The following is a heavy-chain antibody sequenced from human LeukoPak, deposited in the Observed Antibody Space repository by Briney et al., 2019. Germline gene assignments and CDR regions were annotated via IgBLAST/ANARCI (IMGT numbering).Heavy chain of an antibody. J-gene: IGHJ6*03. CDR1: GGSFSGYY. V-gene: IGHV4-34*01. Sequence: SETLSLTCAVYGGSFSGYYWSWIRQPPGKGLEWIGGINHSGSTNYNPSLKSRVTISVDTSKNQFSLKLSSVTAADTAVYYCARQPGSGAGYMDVWGKGTTVTVSS. CDR3: ARQPGSGAGYMDV. D-gene: IGHD1-14*01. CDR2: INHSGST.